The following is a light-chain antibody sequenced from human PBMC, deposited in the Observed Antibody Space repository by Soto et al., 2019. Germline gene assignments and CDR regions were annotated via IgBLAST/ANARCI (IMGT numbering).Light chain of an antibody. V-gene: IGKV1-5*03. J-gene: IGKJ5*01. CDR3: QQYNSYSYT. CDR1: RSISSW. CDR2: KAS. Sequence: RASRSISSWSAWNQQKPGKAPKLLIYKASSLESGVPSRFSGGGSGTEFTLTISSLQPDDFATYYCQQYNSYSYTFGQGTRLEIK.